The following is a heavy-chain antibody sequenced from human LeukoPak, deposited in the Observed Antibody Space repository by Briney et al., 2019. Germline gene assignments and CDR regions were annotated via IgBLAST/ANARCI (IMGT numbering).Heavy chain of an antibody. CDR2: IKQDGSEK. V-gene: IGHV3-7*01. CDR3: ARLYYDYVWGSYPYDY. Sequence: SGGSLRLSCAASGFTFSTYWMNWVRQAPGKGLEWVATIKQDGSEKYYVDSVKGRFIISRDNAKNSLYLQMNSLRAEDTAVYYCARLYYDYVWGSYPYDYWGQGTLVTVSS. CDR1: GFTFSTYW. D-gene: IGHD3-16*02. J-gene: IGHJ4*02.